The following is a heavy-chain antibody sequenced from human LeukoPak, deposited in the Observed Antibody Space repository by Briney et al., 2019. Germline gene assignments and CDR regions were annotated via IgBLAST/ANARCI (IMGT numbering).Heavy chain of an antibody. J-gene: IGHJ4*02. CDR3: AKDANTVVTPRYFDY. CDR2: IRYDGSNK. Sequence: GGSLRLSCAASGFTFSSYGMHWVRQAPGKGLEWVAFIRYDGSNKYYADSVKGRFTISRDNSKNTLYLQMSSLRAEDTAVYYCAKDANTVVTPRYFDYWGQGTLVTVSS. V-gene: IGHV3-30*02. D-gene: IGHD4-23*01. CDR1: GFTFSSYG.